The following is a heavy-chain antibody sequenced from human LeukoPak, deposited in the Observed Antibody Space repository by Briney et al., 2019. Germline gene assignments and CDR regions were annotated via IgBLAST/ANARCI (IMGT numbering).Heavy chain of an antibody. D-gene: IGHD6-13*01. J-gene: IGHJ3*02. CDR2: IYTSGST. CDR3: ARVRAIAAAGNYVDAFDI. Sequence: KPSETLSLTCTVSGGSISSYYWSWIRQPAGKGLEWIGRIYTSGSTNYNPSRKSRATMIVDMYKYQFSLKLSSVTAADTAVYYCARVRAIAAAGNYVDAFDIWGQGTMVTVSS. V-gene: IGHV4-4*07. CDR1: GGSISSYY.